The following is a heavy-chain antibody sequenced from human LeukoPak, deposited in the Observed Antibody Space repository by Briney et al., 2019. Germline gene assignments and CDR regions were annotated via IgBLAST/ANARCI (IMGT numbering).Heavy chain of an antibody. V-gene: IGHV4-39*01. J-gene: IGHJ4*02. D-gene: IGHD5-18*01. CDR2: VFYSGSA. CDR1: GGSIRSSDYY. CDR3: ARHVDGYSFGLPRYYFDF. Sequence: SETLSLTCSVYGGSIRSSDYYWGWIRQPPGKGLEWIGNVFYSGSAHCNPSLKSRVTISADTSRNQFSLELSSVTAADTAVYYCARHVDGYSFGLPRYYFDFWAREYWSPSPQ.